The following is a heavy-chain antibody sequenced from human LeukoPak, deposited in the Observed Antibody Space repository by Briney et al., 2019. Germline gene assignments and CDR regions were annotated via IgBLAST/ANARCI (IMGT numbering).Heavy chain of an antibody. CDR1: GYTFTSYG. CDR2: ISAYNGNT. Sequence: ASVKVSCKASGYTFTSYGISWVRQAPGQGLEWMGWISAYNGNTNYAQKLQGRVTMTTDTSTSTAYMELRSLRSDDTAVYYCARVRGETYYYDSSGSGTFDYWGQGTLVTVSS. D-gene: IGHD3-22*01. J-gene: IGHJ4*02. V-gene: IGHV1-18*01. CDR3: ARVRGETYYYDSSGSGTFDY.